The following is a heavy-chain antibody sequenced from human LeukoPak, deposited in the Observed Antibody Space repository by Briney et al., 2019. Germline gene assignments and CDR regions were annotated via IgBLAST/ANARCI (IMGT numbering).Heavy chain of an antibody. CDR2: ISSNGGST. CDR3: ARAGSTPYDSSLYGLDV. J-gene: IGHJ6*02. CDR1: GFTISSYP. Sequence: GGSLRLSCAASGFTISSYPMHWVRQAPGKGLEYVSAISSNGGSTYYANSVKGRFTISRDNSKNTLYLQMGSLRAEDMAVYYCARAGSTPYDSSLYGLDVWGPGTMVTVSS. V-gene: IGHV3-64*01. D-gene: IGHD3-22*01.